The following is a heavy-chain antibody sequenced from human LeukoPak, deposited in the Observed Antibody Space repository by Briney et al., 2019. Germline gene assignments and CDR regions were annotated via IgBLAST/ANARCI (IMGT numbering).Heavy chain of an antibody. J-gene: IGHJ4*02. CDR2: ISSSGNTI. V-gene: IGHV3-48*03. CDR1: GFTFSSYE. D-gene: IGHD6-19*01. CDR3: AREAGYGSGWFGY. Sequence: GGSLRLSCAASGFTFSSYEMNWVRQAPGKGLEWVSYISSSGNTINYADSVKGRFTISRDNAKNSLYLQMNSLRDEDTAVYYCAREAGYGSGWFGYWGQGTLVTVSS.